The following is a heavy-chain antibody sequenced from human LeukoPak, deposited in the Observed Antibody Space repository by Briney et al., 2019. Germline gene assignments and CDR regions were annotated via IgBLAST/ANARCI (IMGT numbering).Heavy chain of an antibody. J-gene: IGHJ4*02. Sequence: GGSLRLSCAASGFNFDDYGMTRVRQAPGKGLEWISGINWNGGSTGYADSVKGRFSISRDNAKNSVYLQMNSLRAEDTAVYYCAISPPIFDYWGQGTLVTVSS. CDR3: AISPPIFDY. V-gene: IGHV3-20*04. CDR1: GFNFDDYG. CDR2: INWNGGST.